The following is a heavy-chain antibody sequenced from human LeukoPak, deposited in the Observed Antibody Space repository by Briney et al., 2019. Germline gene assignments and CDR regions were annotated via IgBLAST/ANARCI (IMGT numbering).Heavy chain of an antibody. CDR1: GFTFSSYW. V-gene: IGHV3-7*05. CDR2: IKQDGSEK. CDR3: ARDQRYCSSSSCPWEPFDY. D-gene: IGHD2-2*01. J-gene: IGHJ4*02. Sequence: GGSLRLSCAASGFTFSSYWMSWVRQAPGKGLEWVANIKQDGSEKYYVDSVKGRFTISRDNAKNSLYLQINSLRAEDTAVYYCARDQRYCSSSSCPWEPFDYWGQGTLVTVSS.